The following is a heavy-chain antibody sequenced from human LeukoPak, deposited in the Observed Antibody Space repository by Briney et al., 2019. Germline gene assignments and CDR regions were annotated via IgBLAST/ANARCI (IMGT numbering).Heavy chain of an antibody. CDR3: ASEGNYDSSGYSRYNYYYMDV. Sequence: WASVKVSFKGSGGTFSSYSISWVRQAPGQGLEWMGGIIPAFGTAHYAQKFQGRVTFTTDESTTTAYMELRSLRSEDTAVYYCASEGNYDSSGYSRYNYYYMDVWGKGTAVTVSS. V-gene: IGHV1-69*05. CDR2: IIPAFGTA. CDR1: GGTFSSYS. D-gene: IGHD3-22*01. J-gene: IGHJ6*03.